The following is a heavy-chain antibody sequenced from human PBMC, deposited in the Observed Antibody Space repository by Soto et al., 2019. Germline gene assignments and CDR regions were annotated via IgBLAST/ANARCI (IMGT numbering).Heavy chain of an antibody. CDR2: VYYTGST. CDR3: VRTAKHGAHATHWFDR. D-gene: IGHD2-21*02. CDR1: GASIRSTYYY. V-gene: IGHV4-30-4*01. J-gene: IGHJ5*02. Sequence: SETLSPTCTVSGASIRSTYYYWSWTRQAPGTGLEWIGYVYYTGSTHNTPTLMRRLTISVDTSNNQFSLKLTSVTAAETAVDYCVRTAKHGAHATHWFDRWGQGTKVTVSS.